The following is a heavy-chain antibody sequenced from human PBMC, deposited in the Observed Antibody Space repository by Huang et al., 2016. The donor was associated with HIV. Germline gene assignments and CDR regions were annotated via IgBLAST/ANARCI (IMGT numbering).Heavy chain of an antibody. CDR1: GYIFSNYD. J-gene: IGHJ4*02. CDR3: ARLTSGWYQDY. Sequence: QVQLVQSGPEVKKPGASVKVSCQTSGYIFSNYDINWVRQAPGQGLQWMGWLNPNSGKKADGQNFQGRVTLTRSTSTGAAYMVLNSLTSQDTAVYYCARLTSGWYQDYWGQGTLVTVSS. D-gene: IGHD6-19*01. CDR2: LNPNSGKK. V-gene: IGHV1-8*01.